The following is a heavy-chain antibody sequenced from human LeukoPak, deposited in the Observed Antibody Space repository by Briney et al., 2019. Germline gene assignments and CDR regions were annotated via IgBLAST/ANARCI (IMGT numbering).Heavy chain of an antibody. Sequence: SETLSLTCTVSGGSISTYYWSWIRQPPGKGLEWIGHIYYSGSTDYNPSLKSRVTISVDTSKNQFSLELSSVTAADTAVYHCARGGAYGSGSIYDYWGQGTLVTVSS. V-gene: IGHV4-59*01. CDR3: ARGGAYGSGSIYDY. CDR1: GGSISTYY. CDR2: IYYSGST. D-gene: IGHD3-10*01. J-gene: IGHJ4*02.